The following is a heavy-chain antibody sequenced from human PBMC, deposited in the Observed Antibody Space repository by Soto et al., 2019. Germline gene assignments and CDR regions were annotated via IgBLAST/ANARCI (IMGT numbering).Heavy chain of an antibody. CDR2: LWYDGSNK. CDR3: ARLGVVEAYGMDV. J-gene: IGHJ6*02. V-gene: IGHV3-33*01. Sequence: QVQLVESGGGVVQPGRSLRLSCAASGFTFSSYGMYWVRQAPGKALEWVAVLWYDGSNKYSADSVKGRFTISRDNSKNTLYLQMDSLRAEDTAVYYCARLGVVEAYGMDVWGQGTTVTVSS. CDR1: GFTFSSYG. D-gene: IGHD3-16*01.